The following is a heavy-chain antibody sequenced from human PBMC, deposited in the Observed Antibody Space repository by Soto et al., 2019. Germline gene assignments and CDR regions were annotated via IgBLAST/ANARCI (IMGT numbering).Heavy chain of an antibody. CDR2: LWSYWSTGTNE. Sequence: QVQLVESGGGVVQPGGSLRLSCAASGFTFSSYGMHWVRQAPGKGLEWVAVLWSYWSTGTNEYYADSVKGRFTISRDNSKNMLYLQMNSLRGEDTAVYYCARVGGSYYFDHWGQGTLVTVSS. CDR3: ARVGGSYYFDH. V-gene: IGHV3-33*01. CDR1: GFTFSSYG. J-gene: IGHJ4*02. D-gene: IGHD3-16*01.